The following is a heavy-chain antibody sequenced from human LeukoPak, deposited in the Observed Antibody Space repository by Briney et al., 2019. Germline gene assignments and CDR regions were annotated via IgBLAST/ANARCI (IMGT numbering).Heavy chain of an antibody. Sequence: PSETLSLTCTVSGGSISSGSYYWSWIRQPAGKGLEWIGRIYTSGSTNYNPSLKSRVTISVDTSKNQFSLKLSSVTAADTAVYYCARDLYDYGGNTFQHWGQGTLVTVSS. J-gene: IGHJ1*01. CDR2: IYTSGST. D-gene: IGHD4-23*01. V-gene: IGHV4-61*02. CDR1: GGSISSGSYY. CDR3: ARDLYDYGGNTFQH.